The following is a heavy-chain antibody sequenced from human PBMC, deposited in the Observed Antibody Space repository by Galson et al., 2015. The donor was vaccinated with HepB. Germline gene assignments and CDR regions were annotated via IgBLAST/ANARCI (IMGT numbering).Heavy chain of an antibody. CDR3: AKEEVPNDY. Sequence: SLRLSCAVSGFSFSNSAMTWVRQAPGRGLEWISGISISGRHTYYADSVKGRFTISRDNSKNTVFLQMNSLRAEDTAAYYCAKEEVPNDYWGQGTLVTVSS. CDR1: GFSFSNSA. V-gene: IGHV3-23*01. D-gene: IGHD4/OR15-4a*01. CDR2: ISISGRHT. J-gene: IGHJ4*02.